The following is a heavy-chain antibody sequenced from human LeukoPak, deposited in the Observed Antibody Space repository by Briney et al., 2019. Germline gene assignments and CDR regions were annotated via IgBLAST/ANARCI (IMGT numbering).Heavy chain of an antibody. V-gene: IGHV3-23*01. CDR2: ISGSGGST. J-gene: IGHJ4*02. CDR3: AKDPSFPVREIYFDY. CDR1: GFTFSSYA. D-gene: IGHD5-24*01. Sequence: GGSLRLSCAASGFTFSSYAMSWVRQAPGKGLEWVSAISGSGGSTYYADSVKGRFTISRDNSKNTLYLQMNSLRAEDTAVYYCAKDPSFPVREIYFDYWAREPWSPSPQ.